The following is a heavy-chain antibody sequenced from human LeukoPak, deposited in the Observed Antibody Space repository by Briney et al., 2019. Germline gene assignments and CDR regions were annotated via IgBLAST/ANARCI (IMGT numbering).Heavy chain of an antibody. J-gene: IGHJ4*02. D-gene: IGHD1-26*01. Sequence: SETLSLTCTVSGGSISSGSYYWSWIRQPAGKGLEWIGRIYTSGSTNYNPSLKSRGTISVDTSKNPFSLKLSSATAADTAVYYCAREDGDSGSTGDYSGQGTLVTV. CDR3: AREDGDSGSTGDY. V-gene: IGHV4-61*02. CDR2: IYTSGST. CDR1: GGSISSGSYY.